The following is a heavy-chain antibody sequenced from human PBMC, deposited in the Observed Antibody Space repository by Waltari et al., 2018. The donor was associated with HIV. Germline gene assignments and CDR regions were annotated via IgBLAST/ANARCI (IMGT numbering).Heavy chain of an antibody. CDR3: ARPGLAYCGGDCYYHF. J-gene: IGHJ4*02. V-gene: IGHV5-51*01. CDR1: GYRVTTYL. CDR2: VAPGASET. D-gene: IGHD2-21*02. Sequence: VQLVQSGTEVKKPGESLTISCKASGYRVTTYLLAWVRQRPGKGLEWRGIVAPGASETRYSPSFEGQVTISVDKSIATAYLQWSSLKASDSAVYYCARPGLAYCGGDCYYHFWGQGTLVSVSS.